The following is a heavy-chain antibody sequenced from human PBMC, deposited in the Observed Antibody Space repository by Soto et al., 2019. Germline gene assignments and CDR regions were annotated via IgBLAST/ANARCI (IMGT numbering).Heavy chain of an antibody. CDR1: GGTFSSYA. V-gene: IGHV1-69*13. J-gene: IGHJ4*02. Sequence: SVKVSCKASGGTFSSYAISWVRRAPGQGLEWMGGIIPIFGTANYAQKFQGRVTITADESTSTAYMELSGLRSEDTAVYYCARVPVRDSSGIDYWGQGTLVTVSS. D-gene: IGHD3-22*01. CDR3: ARVPVRDSSGIDY. CDR2: IIPIFGTA.